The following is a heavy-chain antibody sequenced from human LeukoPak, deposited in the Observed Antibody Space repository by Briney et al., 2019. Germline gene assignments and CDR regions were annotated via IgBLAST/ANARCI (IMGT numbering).Heavy chain of an antibody. CDR3: ARAYSGSYESDY. V-gene: IGHV1-2*02. J-gene: IGHJ4*02. Sequence: ASVKVSCKASGYTFTGYYMHWVRQAPGQGLEWMGWINPNSGGTNYAQKFQGRVTMTRDTSISTAYMELSRLRSVDTAVYYCARAYSGSYESDYWGQGTLVTVSS. CDR1: GYTFTGYY. CDR2: INPNSGGT. D-gene: IGHD1-26*01.